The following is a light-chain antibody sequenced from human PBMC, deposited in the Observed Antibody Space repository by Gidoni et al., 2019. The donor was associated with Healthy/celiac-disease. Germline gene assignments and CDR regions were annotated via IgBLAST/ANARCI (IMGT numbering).Light chain of an antibody. V-gene: IGKV3-15*01. CDR3: QQYNNWPPSMYT. Sequence: EIVMTQSPATLSVSPGERATLSCRASQSVSSNLAWYQQKPGQAPRLLIYGASTRATGIPARFSVSGSGTEFTLTISSLQSEDFAVYYCQQYNNWPPSMYTFGQGTKLEIK. CDR2: GAS. CDR1: QSVSSN. J-gene: IGKJ2*01.